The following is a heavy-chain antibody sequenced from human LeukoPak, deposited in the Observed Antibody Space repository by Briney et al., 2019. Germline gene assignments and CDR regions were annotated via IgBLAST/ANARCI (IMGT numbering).Heavy chain of an antibody. CDR2: IYSSGIT. Sequence: SETLSLTCTDSGGSISNYYWSWIRQPPGKGLEWIGYIYSSGITNYNPSLKSRVTISVDTSKNQFSLKLRSVTAADTAVYYCARQGDNSKWYVWFDPWGQGTLVTVSS. V-gene: IGHV4-59*08. J-gene: IGHJ5*02. D-gene: IGHD2-15*01. CDR1: GGSISNYY. CDR3: ARQGDNSKWYVWFDP.